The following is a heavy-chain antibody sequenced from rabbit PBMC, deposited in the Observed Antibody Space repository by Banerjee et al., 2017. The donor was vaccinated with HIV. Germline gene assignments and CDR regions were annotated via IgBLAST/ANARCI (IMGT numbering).Heavy chain of an antibody. V-gene: IGHV1S45*01. J-gene: IGHJ4*01. CDR2: IAGSSSDFT. CDR3: ARDGAGSSYFNL. D-gene: IGHD8-1*01. Sequence: QEQLEESGGDLVKPGASLTLTCTASGFSFSSSDYMCWVRQAPGKGLEWISCIAGSSSDFTYSASWAKGRFTISKTSSTTVTLQMTSLTAADTATYFCARDGAGSSYFNLWGPGTLVTVS. CDR1: GFSFSSSDY.